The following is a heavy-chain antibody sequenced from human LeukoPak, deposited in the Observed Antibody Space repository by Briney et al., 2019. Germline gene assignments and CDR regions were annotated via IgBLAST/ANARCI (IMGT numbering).Heavy chain of an antibody. CDR1: GGSISSGGYY. CDR2: IYHSGST. Sequence: SQTLSLTCTVSGGSISSGGYYWSWIRQPPGKGLEWIGYIYHSGSTYYNPSLKSRVTISVDKSKNQFSLKLSSVTAADTAVYYCASVAGTRYYFDYWGQGTLVTVSS. CDR3: ASVAGTRYYFDY. V-gene: IGHV4-30-2*01. D-gene: IGHD6-13*01. J-gene: IGHJ4*02.